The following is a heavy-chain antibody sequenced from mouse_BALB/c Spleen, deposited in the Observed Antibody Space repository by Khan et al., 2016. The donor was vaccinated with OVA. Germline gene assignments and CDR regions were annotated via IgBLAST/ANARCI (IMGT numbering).Heavy chain of an antibody. J-gene: IGHJ2*01. CDR3: TRNYGYDYFDY. D-gene: IGHD1-2*01. V-gene: IGHV1S81*02. CDR1: GYTLTRYY. CDR2: INPGNGGT. Sequence: VQLQQSGAELVKPGASVKLSCKASGYTLTRYYMYWVKQRPGQGLEWIGGINPGNGGTNLNEKFKNKATLTVDKSSTTVYMQLNSLTSEDSAVYYCTRNYGYDYFDYWGQGTTLTVSS.